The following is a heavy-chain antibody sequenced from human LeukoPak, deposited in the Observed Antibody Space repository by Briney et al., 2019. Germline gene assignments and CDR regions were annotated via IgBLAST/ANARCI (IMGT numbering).Heavy chain of an antibody. J-gene: IGHJ4*02. Sequence: GGSLRLSCAASGFTFSSYGMHWVRQAPGRGLEWVAFIRYDGSDKYYADSVKGRFTISRDNSKNTLYLQMNSLRAEDTAVYYCAKGVRSVWGSYRTQYYFDYWSQGTLVTVSS. CDR3: AKGVRSVWGSYRTQYYFDY. CDR2: IRYDGSDK. V-gene: IGHV3-30*02. CDR1: GFTFSSYG. D-gene: IGHD3-16*02.